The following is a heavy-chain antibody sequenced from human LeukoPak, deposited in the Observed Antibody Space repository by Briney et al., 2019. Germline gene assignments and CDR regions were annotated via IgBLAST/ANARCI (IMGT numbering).Heavy chain of an antibody. CDR1: GGSISSGGYY. CDR2: IYYSGST. Sequence: PSETLSLTCTVSGGSISSGGYYWSWIRQHPGKGLEWIGYIYYSGSTYYNPSLKSRVTISVDTSKNQSSLKLSSVTAADTAVYYCARGQAYYFDYWGQGTLVTVSS. CDR3: ARGQAYYFDY. V-gene: IGHV4-31*03. J-gene: IGHJ4*02.